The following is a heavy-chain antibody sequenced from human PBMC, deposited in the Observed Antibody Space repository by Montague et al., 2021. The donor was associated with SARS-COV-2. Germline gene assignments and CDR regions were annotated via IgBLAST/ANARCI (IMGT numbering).Heavy chain of an antibody. CDR3: ARQPTRGITIFGVVTDYGMDV. CDR1: GGSISSSSYY. CDR2: IYYSGCT. J-gene: IGHJ6*02. D-gene: IGHD3-3*01. V-gene: IGHV4-39*01. Sequence: SETLSLTRTVSGGSISSSSYYWGWIRQPPGKGLEWIGYIYYSGCTYYXPSLKSRVTISVDTSKNQFSLKLSSVTAADTAVYYCARQPTRGITIFGVVTDYGMDVWGQGTTVTVSS.